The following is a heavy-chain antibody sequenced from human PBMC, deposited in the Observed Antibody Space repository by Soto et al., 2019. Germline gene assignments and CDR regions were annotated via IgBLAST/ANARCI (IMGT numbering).Heavy chain of an antibody. CDR3: AGGTGWLSDL. Sequence: EVHLVESGGGLVQPGGSLRLSCAASGFTFSNYWMNWVRQAPGKGLEWVAIIKQDGGDKYYVDSVKGRFIISRDNAKNSLYLQMSSLRADDTAVYYCAGGTGWLSDLWGQGTLVTVSS. CDR2: IKQDGGDK. D-gene: IGHD6-19*01. V-gene: IGHV3-7*04. J-gene: IGHJ5*02. CDR1: GFTFSNYW.